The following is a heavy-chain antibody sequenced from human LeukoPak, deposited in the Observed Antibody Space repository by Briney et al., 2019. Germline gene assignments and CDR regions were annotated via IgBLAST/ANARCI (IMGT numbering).Heavy chain of an antibody. CDR3: AKGGTDYHYYYMDV. Sequence: GRSLRLSCAASGFTFSSYAMHWVRQAPGKGLEWVAVISYDGSNKYYADSVKGRFTISGDNSKNTLYLQMNSLRAEDTAVYYCAKGGTDYHYYYMDVWGKGTTVTVSS. CDR2: ISYDGSNK. J-gene: IGHJ6*03. V-gene: IGHV3-30-3*01. CDR1: GFTFSSYA.